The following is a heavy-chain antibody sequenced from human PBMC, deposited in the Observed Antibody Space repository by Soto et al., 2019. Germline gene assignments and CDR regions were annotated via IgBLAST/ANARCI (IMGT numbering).Heavy chain of an antibody. V-gene: IGHV1-2*02. CDR3: ATAALRSYYYYYGMDV. D-gene: IGHD6-6*01. CDR1: GYTFTGYY. CDR2: INPNSGGT. Sequence: GASVKVSCKASGYTFTGYYMHWVRQAPGQGLEWMGWINPNSGGTNYAQKFQGRVTMTRDTSISTAYMELSRLRSDDTAVYYCATAALRSYYYYYGMDVWGQGTTVTVSS. J-gene: IGHJ6*02.